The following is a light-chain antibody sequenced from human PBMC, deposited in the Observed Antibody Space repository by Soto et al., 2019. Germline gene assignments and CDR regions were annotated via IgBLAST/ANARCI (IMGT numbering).Light chain of an antibody. CDR3: QSYDSSLSRV. Sequence: QSVLTQPPSVSGAPGQSGTISCTGSSSNIGTGYDVHWYQQLPGTAPKLLIYGNNNRPSGVPDRFSGSKSGTSASLAITGLQAEDEADYYCQSYDSSLSRVFGGGTKLTVL. V-gene: IGLV1-40*01. J-gene: IGLJ3*02. CDR2: GNN. CDR1: SSNIGTGYD.